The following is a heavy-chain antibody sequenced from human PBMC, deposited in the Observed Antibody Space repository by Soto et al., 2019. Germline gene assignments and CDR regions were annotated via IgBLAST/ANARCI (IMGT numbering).Heavy chain of an antibody. CDR3: ASSSWRVFDY. Sequence: ASVKVSCKASGYTFTSYDINWVRQATGQGFEYLGWMNRSGGSTSYAQKFQGRVTMTRDTSTSTVYMELSSLRSEDTAVYYCASSSWRVFDYGGQGPRVTVSS. J-gene: IGHJ4*02. V-gene: IGHV1-8*01. D-gene: IGHD2-2*01. CDR1: GYTFTSYD. CDR2: MNRSGGST.